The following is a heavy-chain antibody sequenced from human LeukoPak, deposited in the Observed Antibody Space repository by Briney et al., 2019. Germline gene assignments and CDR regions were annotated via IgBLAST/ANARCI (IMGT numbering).Heavy chain of an antibody. Sequence: GGSLRLSCEGPEFSFSSYWMSWVRQAPGKGLEWVAKIKQDGSEKYYVDSVKGRFTVSRDNAKNSMYLQMGSLRAEDMAVYYCARVRWAGTWGDFDYWGQGTLVTVSS. J-gene: IGHJ4*02. CDR2: IKQDGSEK. CDR3: ARVRWAGTWGDFDY. D-gene: IGHD1-1*01. V-gene: IGHV3-7*01. CDR1: EFSFSSYW.